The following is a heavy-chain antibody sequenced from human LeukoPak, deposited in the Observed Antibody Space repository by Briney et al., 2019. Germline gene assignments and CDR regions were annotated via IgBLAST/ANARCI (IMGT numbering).Heavy chain of an antibody. J-gene: IGHJ6*02. V-gene: IGHV3-23*01. CDR3: AKDREILKWELPGYYYYGMDV. Sequence: PGGSLRLSCAASGFTFSSYAMSWVRQAPGKGLEWVSAISGSGGSTYYADSVKGRFTISRDNSKNTLYLQMNSLRAEDTAVYYCAKDREILKWELPGYYYYGMDVWGQGTTVTVSS. D-gene: IGHD1-26*01. CDR1: GFTFSSYA. CDR2: ISGSGGST.